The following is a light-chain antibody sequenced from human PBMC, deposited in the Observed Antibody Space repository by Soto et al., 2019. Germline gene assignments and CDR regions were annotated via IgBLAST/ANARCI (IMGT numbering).Light chain of an antibody. CDR3: QQRSNWPPVT. CDR1: QSVYSC. V-gene: IGKV3-11*01. Sequence: EIVLTQSPATLSLSPGERATLSCRASQSVYSCLAWYQQKPGQAPRLLIYDASNRATGIPARFSGSGSGTDFTLTISSLEPDDFAIYYCQQRSNWPPVTFGQGTRLEIK. CDR2: DAS. J-gene: IGKJ5*01.